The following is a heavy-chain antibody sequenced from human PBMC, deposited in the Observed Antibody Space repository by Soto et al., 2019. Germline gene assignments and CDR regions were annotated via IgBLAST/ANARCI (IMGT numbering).Heavy chain of an antibody. J-gene: IGHJ3*02. V-gene: IGHV1-8*01. Sequence: QVQLVQSGAEVKKPGASVKVSCKASGYTFTSYDINWVRQATGQGLEWMGWMNPNSGNTGYAQKFQGRVTMTRNTSISTAYMELSSLRSEDTAVYYCARRPPGYGDYPTNGAFDIWGQGTMVTVSS. CDR3: ARRPPGYGDYPTNGAFDI. CDR2: MNPNSGNT. D-gene: IGHD4-17*01. CDR1: GYTFTSYD.